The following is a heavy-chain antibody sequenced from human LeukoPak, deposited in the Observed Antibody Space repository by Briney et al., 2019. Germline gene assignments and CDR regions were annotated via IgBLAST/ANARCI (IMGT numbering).Heavy chain of an antibody. V-gene: IGHV4-4*07. CDR3: AREVTMVRGPTWPPNHAFDI. Sequence: SETLSLTCTVSGGSISSYYWSWIRQPAGKGLEWIGRIYTSGSTNYNPSLKSRVTMSVDTSKNQFSLKLSSVTAADTAVYYCAREVTMVRGPTWPPNHAFDIWGQGTMVTVSS. J-gene: IGHJ3*02. D-gene: IGHD3-10*01. CDR1: GGSISSYY. CDR2: IYTSGST.